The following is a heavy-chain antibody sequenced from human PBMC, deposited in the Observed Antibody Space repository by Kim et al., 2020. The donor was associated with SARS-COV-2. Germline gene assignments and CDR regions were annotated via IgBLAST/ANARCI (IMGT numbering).Heavy chain of an antibody. J-gene: IGHJ6*02. D-gene: IGHD3-10*01. V-gene: IGHV3-21*01. CDR3: AREGSRGSGSYWYYYYGMDV. Sequence: GGSLRLSCAASGFTFSSYSMNWVRQAPGKGLEWVSSISSSSSYIYYADSVKGRFTISRDNAKNSLYLQMNSLRAEDTAVYYCAREGSRGSGSYWYYYYGMDVWGQGTTVTVSS. CDR1: GFTFSSYS. CDR2: ISSSSSYI.